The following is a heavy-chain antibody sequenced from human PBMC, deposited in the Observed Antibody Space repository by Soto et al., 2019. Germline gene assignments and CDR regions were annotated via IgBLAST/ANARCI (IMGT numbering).Heavy chain of an antibody. CDR1: GGSVSSGGYS. D-gene: IGHD2-8*01. J-gene: IGHJ5*02. Sequence: PSETLSLTCSVSGGSVSSGGYSRSWIRQAPGKGLEWIGFISPSGIPAYNPSLKSRVSISVDTSKNQISLELSSVTAADTAVYYCTRGVLAWGPGTLVPVSS. V-gene: IGHV4-30-2*01. CDR2: ISPSGIP. CDR3: TRGVLA.